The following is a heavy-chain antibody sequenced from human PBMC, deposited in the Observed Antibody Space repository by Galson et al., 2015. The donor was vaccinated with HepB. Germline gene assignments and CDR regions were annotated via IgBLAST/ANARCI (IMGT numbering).Heavy chain of an antibody. V-gene: IGHV3-48*01. Sequence: SLRLSCAASGFTFSSYSMNWVRQAPGKGLEWVSSISSSSTTIYYADSVKGRFTISRDNAKNSLYLQMNSLRAEDTAVYYCAKDPRPVSGSYPGDWGQGTLVTVSS. CDR3: AKDPRPVSGSYPGD. CDR2: ISSSSTTI. J-gene: IGHJ4*02. CDR1: GFTFSSYS. D-gene: IGHD3-16*01.